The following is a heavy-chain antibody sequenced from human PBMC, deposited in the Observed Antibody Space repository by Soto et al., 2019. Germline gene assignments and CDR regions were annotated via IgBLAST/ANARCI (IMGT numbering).Heavy chain of an antibody. D-gene: IGHD4-17*01. CDR3: AKDKSTGEYSYYRYMDV. CDR2: ISWNSGQL. V-gene: IGHV3-9*01. Sequence: EVLLVESGGGLVQPDRPLRLSCAASGFNFENYAMHWVRQAPGKGLEWVSGISWNSGQLDYAGSVRGRFPISRDNGKNSLYLEMNSLRPDDTALYFCAKDKSTGEYSYYRYMDVWGRGTTVIVSS. J-gene: IGHJ6*03. CDR1: GFNFENYA.